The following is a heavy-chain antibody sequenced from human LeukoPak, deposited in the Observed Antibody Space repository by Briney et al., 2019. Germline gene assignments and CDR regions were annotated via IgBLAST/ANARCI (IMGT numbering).Heavy chain of an antibody. J-gene: IGHJ3*02. CDR1: GGSISSYY. V-gene: IGHV4-59*01. CDR3: ARDGGQWLVPDAFDI. Sequence: SETLSLTCTVSGGSISSYYWSWIRQPPGKGLEWVGYIYYSGSTNYNTSLKSLVTISVDTSKNQSSLKLSSVTAADTAVYYCARDGGQWLVPDAFDIWGQGTMVTVSS. CDR2: IYYSGST. D-gene: IGHD6-19*01.